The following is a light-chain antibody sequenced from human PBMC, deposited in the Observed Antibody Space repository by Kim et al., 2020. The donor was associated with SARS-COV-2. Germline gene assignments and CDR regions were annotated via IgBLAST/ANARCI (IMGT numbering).Light chain of an antibody. V-gene: IGLV3-25*03. J-gene: IGLJ2*01. CDR3: QSADSSRTYVV. Sequence: SYELTQPPSVSVSPGQTARITCSGDALPKQYAYWYQQKPGQAPVLVIYQDSERPSGIPERFSGSSSGTTVTLTISGVQAEHEADYYCQSADSSRTYVVFG. CDR2: QDS. CDR1: ALPKQY.